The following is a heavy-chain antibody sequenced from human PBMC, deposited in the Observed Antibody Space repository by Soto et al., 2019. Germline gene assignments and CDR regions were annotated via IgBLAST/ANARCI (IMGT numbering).Heavy chain of an antibody. CDR1: AFSLSTGGVG. V-gene: IGHV2-5*02. J-gene: IGHJ6*02. CDR3: IQSRCGGDCLQSYASYYYYGMDV. D-gene: IGHD2-21*02. CDR2: IYWDDDK. Sequence: SGPTLVNPTQTLTLTCTFSAFSLSTGGVGVGWVRQPPRKALEWLALIYWDDDKRYSPSLRSRLTITKDTSKNQVVLTMTNMDPVDTATYYCIQSRCGGDCLQSYASYYYYGMDVWGQGTTVTVSS.